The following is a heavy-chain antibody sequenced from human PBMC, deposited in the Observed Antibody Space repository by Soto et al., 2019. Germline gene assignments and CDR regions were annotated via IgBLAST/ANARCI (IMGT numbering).Heavy chain of an antibody. Sequence: EVQLVESGGGLVKPGGSLRLSCAASGFTFSSYSMNWVRQAPGKGLEWVSSISSSSGYIYYADSVKGRFIITRDNAKNSLDLQMNSLRAEDTAVYYCAGADDPNYYQYYGMDVWGQGTTVTVSS. CDR2: ISSSSGYI. J-gene: IGHJ6*02. D-gene: IGHD3-3*01. CDR3: AGADDPNYYQYYGMDV. CDR1: GFTFSSYS. V-gene: IGHV3-21*01.